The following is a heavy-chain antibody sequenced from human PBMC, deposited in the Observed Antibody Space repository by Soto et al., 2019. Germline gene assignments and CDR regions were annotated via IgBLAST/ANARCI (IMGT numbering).Heavy chain of an antibody. CDR2: ISAYNGNT. Sequence: QVQLVQSGAEVKKPGASVKVSCKASGYTFTSYGISWVRQAPGQGLEWMGWISAYNGNTNYAQKLQGRVTMTTDTLTYTXXMELRSLRSDDTAVYYCARVGRTWYSSSWYPLWIYWGQGTLVTVSS. CDR3: ARVGRTWYSSSWYPLWIY. D-gene: IGHD6-13*01. J-gene: IGHJ4*02. CDR1: GYTFTSYG. V-gene: IGHV1-18*01.